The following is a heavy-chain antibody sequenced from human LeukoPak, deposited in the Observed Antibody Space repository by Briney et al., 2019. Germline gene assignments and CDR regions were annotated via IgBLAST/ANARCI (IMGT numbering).Heavy chain of an antibody. CDR1: GYTFTIYD. CDR2: MNPNRGNT. V-gene: IGHV1-8*03. D-gene: IGHD2-2*01. CDR3: ARGIRAYCSSTSCLTIHYYYYYMDG. J-gene: IGHJ6*03. Sequence: ASVKVSCKASGYTFTIYDINWVREATGQGLEWVGWMNPNRGNTGYAQKFQGRVTITRNTSISTAYMELSSLRSEDTAVYYCARGIRAYCSSTSCLTIHYYYYYMDGWGKGTTVTVSS.